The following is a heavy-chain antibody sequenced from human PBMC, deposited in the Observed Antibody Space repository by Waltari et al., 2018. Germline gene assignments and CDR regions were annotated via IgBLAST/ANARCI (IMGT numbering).Heavy chain of an antibody. V-gene: IGHV4-59*01. CDR1: GGSISSYH. CDR2: IYYSGST. Sequence: QVQLQESGPGLVKPSETLSLTCTVSGGSISSYHWSWIRQPPGKGLEWIGYIYYSGSTNYNPSLKSRVTISVDTSKNQFSLKLSSVTAADTAVYYCARYYYDSSGFDYWGQGTLVTVSS. D-gene: IGHD3-22*01. CDR3: ARYYYDSSGFDY. J-gene: IGHJ4*02.